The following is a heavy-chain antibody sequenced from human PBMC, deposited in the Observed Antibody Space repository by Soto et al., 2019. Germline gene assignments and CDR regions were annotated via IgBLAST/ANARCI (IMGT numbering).Heavy chain of an antibody. D-gene: IGHD6-13*01. J-gene: IGHJ3*02. Sequence: PSQTLSLTCAISGDSVSSNSAAWNWIRQSPTRGLEWLGRTYYSSNWYNFYAVSVKSRITINPDTSKNQFSLQLNSVTPEDTAVYYCALEYSSSWYTKLAAFDIWGRGTMVTVSS. CDR2: TYYSSNWYN. V-gene: IGHV6-1*01. CDR1: GDSVSSNSAA. CDR3: ALEYSSSWYTKLAAFDI.